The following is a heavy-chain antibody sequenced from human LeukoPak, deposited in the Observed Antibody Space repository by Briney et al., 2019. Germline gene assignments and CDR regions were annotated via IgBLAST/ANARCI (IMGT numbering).Heavy chain of an antibody. V-gene: IGHV3-7*01. J-gene: IGHJ5*02. CDR1: GFTFSSYW. D-gene: IGHD4-11*01. CDR2: IKQDGSEK. CDR3: ARDTVFRQNWFDP. Sequence: GGSLRPSCAASGFTFSSYWMSWVRQAPGKGLEWVANIKQDGSEKYYVDSVKGRFTISRDNAKNSLYLQMNSLRAEDTAVYYCARDTVFRQNWFDPWGQGTLVTVSS.